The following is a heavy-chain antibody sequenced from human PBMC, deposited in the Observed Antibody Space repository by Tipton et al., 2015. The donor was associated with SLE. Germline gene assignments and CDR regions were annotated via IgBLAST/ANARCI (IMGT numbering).Heavy chain of an antibody. D-gene: IGHD1-7*01. CDR1: GGSISPYY. J-gene: IGHJ4*02. CDR2: VSDSGST. V-gene: IGHV4-59*12. Sequence: TLSLTCSVSGGSISPYYWSWIRQPPGKGLEWIGYVSDSGSTNYNPSLKSRVTISLDASKNQFSLKLSSVTAADTAVYYCARVVTGTWGYWGQGTLVTVSS. CDR3: ARVVTGTWGY.